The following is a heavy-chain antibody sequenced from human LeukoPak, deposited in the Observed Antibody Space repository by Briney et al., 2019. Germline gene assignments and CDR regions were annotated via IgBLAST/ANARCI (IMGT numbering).Heavy chain of an antibody. V-gene: IGHV1-2*02. D-gene: IGHD5-18*01. Sequence: ASVKVSCKASGYTFTGYYMHWVRQAPGQGLEWMGWINPNSGGTNYAQKFQGRVTMTRDTSISTAYMELSRLRSDDTAVYYCARGRGRGYSYGRNPLDYWGQGTLVTVSS. CDR1: GYTFTGYY. CDR2: INPNSGGT. CDR3: ARGRGRGYSYGRNPLDY. J-gene: IGHJ4*02.